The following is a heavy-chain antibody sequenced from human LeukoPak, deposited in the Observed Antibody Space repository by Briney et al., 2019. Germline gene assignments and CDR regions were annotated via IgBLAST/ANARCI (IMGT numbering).Heavy chain of an antibody. CDR1: GFTFSSYG. Sequence: PGRPLRLSCAASGFTFSSYGMHWVRQAPGKGLEWVAVISYDGSNKYYADSVKGRFTISRDNSKNTLYLQMNSLRAEDTAVYYCAKDLRITIFGVVIMDFMEFDPWGQGTLVTVSS. CDR3: AKDLRITIFGVVIMDFMEFDP. V-gene: IGHV3-30*18. CDR2: ISYDGSNK. D-gene: IGHD3-3*01. J-gene: IGHJ5*02.